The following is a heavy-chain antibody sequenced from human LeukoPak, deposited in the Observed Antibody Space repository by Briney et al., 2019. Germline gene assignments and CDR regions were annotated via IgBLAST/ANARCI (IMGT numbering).Heavy chain of an antibody. J-gene: IGHJ4*02. CDR1: GGSISSRSYY. V-gene: IGHV4-39*01. CDR3: ARQFGSFVPYGGDPDRLGY. Sequence: SETLSLTCTVSGGSISSRSYYWGWIRQPPGKGLEWIGCIYYSGSTSYNPSLKSRVTISVDTSKNQFSLKLSSVTAADTAVYYCARQFGSFVPYGGDPDRLGYWGQGTLVTVSA. D-gene: IGHD4-23*01. CDR2: IYYSGST.